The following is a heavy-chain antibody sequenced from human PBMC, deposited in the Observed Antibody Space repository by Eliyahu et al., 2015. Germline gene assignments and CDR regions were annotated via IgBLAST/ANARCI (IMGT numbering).Heavy chain of an antibody. CDR1: GGPISNSGYY. V-gene: IGHV4-31*03. CDR2: IYYSGTT. Sequence: QVELQESGPGLVKPSQTLSLTCTVSGGPISNSGYYWSWIRQHPGKGLEWIGYIYYSGTTYSNPSLKSRVTISVDTSKNQFSLNMNSMTAADTAVYYCARVSSGWYWFDPWGQGTLVTVSS. CDR3: ARVSSGWYWFDP. J-gene: IGHJ5*02. D-gene: IGHD6-19*01.